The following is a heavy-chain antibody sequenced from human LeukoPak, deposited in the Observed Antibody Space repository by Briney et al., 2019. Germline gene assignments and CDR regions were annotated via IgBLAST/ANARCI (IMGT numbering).Heavy chain of an antibody. CDR2: IWYDGSNK. D-gene: IGHD6-13*01. Sequence: GRSLRVSCAASGFTFSSYGMHWVRQAPGKGLEWVAVIWYDGSNKYYADSVKGRFTISRDNSKNTLYLQMNSLRAEDTAVYYCARDSSSNFDYWGQGTLVTVSS. J-gene: IGHJ4*02. CDR1: GFTFSSYG. V-gene: IGHV3-33*01. CDR3: ARDSSSNFDY.